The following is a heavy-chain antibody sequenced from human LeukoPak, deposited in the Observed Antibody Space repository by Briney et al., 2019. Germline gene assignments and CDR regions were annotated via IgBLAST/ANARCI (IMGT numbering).Heavy chain of an antibody. V-gene: IGHV3-53*01. D-gene: IGHD2-2*02. CDR1: GFTVSSNY. CDR2: IYSGGST. J-gene: IGHJ5*02. Sequence: PGGSLRRSCAASGFTVSSNYMSWVRQAPGKGLEGGSVIYSGGSTYYADSVKGRFTISRDNSKNTLYLQMNSLSAEDTAVYYCARVWAEYCSSTSCYTNWFDHWGQGTLVTVSS. CDR3: ARVWAEYCSSTSCYTNWFDH.